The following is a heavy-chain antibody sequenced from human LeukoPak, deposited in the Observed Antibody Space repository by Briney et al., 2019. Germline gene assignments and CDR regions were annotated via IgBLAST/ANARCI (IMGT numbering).Heavy chain of an antibody. V-gene: IGHV4-39*07. J-gene: IGHJ6*03. CDR2: IYYSGST. CDR3: ARVWRAPSDYDFWSGLKYYYYYYMDV. Sequence: SETLSLTCTVSGGSISSSSYYWGWIRQPPGKGLEWIGSIYYSGSTYYNPSLKSRVTISVDTSKNQFSLKLSSVTAADTAVYYCARVWRAPSDYDFWSGLKYYYYYYMDVWGKGTTVTVSS. D-gene: IGHD3-3*01. CDR1: GGSISSSSYY.